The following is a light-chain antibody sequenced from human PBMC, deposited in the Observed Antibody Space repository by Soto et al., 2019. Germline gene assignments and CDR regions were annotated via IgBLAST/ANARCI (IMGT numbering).Light chain of an antibody. V-gene: IGKV1-16*02. CDR1: QDIRNI. CDR2: AAS. J-gene: IGKJ1*01. CDR3: QQYKTYPWT. Sequence: DLPMTQSPSSLSASVGDRVTITCRASQDIRNILAWFQQKPGKAPKPLIYAASSLQSGVPSKFSGSGSGTDFTLTISSLQPEDFATYYCQQYKTYPWTFGQGTKVEIK.